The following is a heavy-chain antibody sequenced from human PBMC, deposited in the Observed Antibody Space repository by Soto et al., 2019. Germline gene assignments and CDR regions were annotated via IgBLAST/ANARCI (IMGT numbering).Heavy chain of an antibody. CDR1: GFTFSSYA. J-gene: IGHJ5*02. V-gene: IGHV3-23*01. D-gene: IGHD3-3*01. Sequence: EVQLLESGGGLVQPGGSLRLSCAASGFTFSSYAMSWVRQAPGKGLEWVSAISGSGGSTYYADSVKGRFTISRDNSKNTLYLQMNSLRAVDTAVYYCAKKESGAIFYRSWFDPWGQGTLVTVSS. CDR2: ISGSGGST. CDR3: AKKESGAIFYRSWFDP.